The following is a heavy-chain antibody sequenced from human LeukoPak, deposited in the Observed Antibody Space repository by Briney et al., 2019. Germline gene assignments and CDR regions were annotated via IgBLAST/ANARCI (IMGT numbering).Heavy chain of an antibody. CDR3: ARDGSGSYWDGVFDY. CDR1: GYTFTSYG. V-gene: IGHV1-8*02. D-gene: IGHD1-26*01. Sequence: ASVKVSCKASGYTFTSYGISWVRQATGQGLEWMGWMNPNSGNTGSAQKFQGSVTMTRNTSTATAYMELSSLRSEDTAVYYCARDGSGSYWDGVFDYWGQGTLVTVSS. CDR2: MNPNSGNT. J-gene: IGHJ4*02.